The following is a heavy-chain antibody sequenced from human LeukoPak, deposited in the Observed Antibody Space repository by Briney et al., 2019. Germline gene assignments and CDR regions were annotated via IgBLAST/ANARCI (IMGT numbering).Heavy chain of an antibody. D-gene: IGHD3-16*01. CDR3: AKPPIWGDAFDI. J-gene: IGHJ3*02. Sequence: GGSLRLSCAASGFTFSNYWMHWVRQAPGKGLVWVSRINSDGINTSYADSVKGRFTISRDNSKNTLYLQMNSLRAEDTAVYYCAKPPIWGDAFDIWGQGTMVTVSS. V-gene: IGHV3-74*01. CDR2: INSDGINT. CDR1: GFTFSNYW.